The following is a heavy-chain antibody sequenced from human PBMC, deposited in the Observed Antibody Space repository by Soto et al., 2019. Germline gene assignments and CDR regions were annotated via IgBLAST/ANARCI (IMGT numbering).Heavy chain of an antibody. CDR3: VRGGGGGLFDP. CDR2: ISPGSRYP. CDR1: GFSFGDSY. Sequence: GGSLGLCCAGSGFSFGDSYMSWIRQAPGKGLEWLSYISPGSRYPAYADSVKGRFTISRDNAKRSLYLQMMSLTAEDTAIYYCVRGGGGGLFDPWGQGTMVTVSS. J-gene: IGHJ5*02. D-gene: IGHD2-15*01. V-gene: IGHV3-11*06.